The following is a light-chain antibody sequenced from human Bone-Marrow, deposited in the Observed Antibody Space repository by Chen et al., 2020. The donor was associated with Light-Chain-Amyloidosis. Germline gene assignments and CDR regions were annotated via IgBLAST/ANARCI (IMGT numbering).Light chain of an antibody. J-gene: IGLJ3*02. V-gene: IGLV3-21*02. CDR2: DDS. Sequence: SSVLTQPSSVSVAPGQTATIACGGNNIGSTSVHWYQQTQGQAPLLVVYDDSDRPSGIPARLSGSTSGNTATLTISRVEAGDEADYYCQVWDRSSDRPVFGGGTKLTVL. CDR3: QVWDRSSDRPV. CDR1: NIGSTS.